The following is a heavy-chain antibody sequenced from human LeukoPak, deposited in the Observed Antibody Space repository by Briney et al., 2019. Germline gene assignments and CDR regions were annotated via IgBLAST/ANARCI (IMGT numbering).Heavy chain of an antibody. J-gene: IGHJ4*02. CDR2: IIPILGIA. D-gene: IGHD6-13*01. V-gene: IGHV1-69*04. CDR3: ARAGAARTFDY. CDR1: GGTFSSYA. Sequence: SVKVSCKASGGTFSSYAISWVRQAPGQGLEWMGRIIPILGIANYAQKFQGRVTITADKSTSTAYMELSSLRSEDTAVYYCARAGAARTFDYWGQGTLVTVSS.